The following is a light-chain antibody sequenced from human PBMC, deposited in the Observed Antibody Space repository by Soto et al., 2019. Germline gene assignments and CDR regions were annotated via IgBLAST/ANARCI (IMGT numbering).Light chain of an antibody. J-gene: IGKJ4*01. V-gene: IGKV3-15*01. CDR2: GAS. CDR3: QQYHNWPPGLT. CDR1: QSVSSSY. Sequence: EIVLTQSPGTLSLSPGERATLSCRASQSVSSSYLAWYQQKPGPAPRLLIHGASTRATDIPARFSGSGSGSEFTLTITSLQFEDFAVYYCQQYHNWPPGLTFGGGTRVEIK.